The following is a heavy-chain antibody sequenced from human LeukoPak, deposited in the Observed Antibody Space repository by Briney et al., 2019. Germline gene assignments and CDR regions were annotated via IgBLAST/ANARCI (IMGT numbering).Heavy chain of an antibody. J-gene: IGHJ6*02. D-gene: IGHD2-21*02. CDR2: MNPNSGNT. CDR1: VYTFTSYD. V-gene: IGHV1-8*01. Sequence: ASVTVSCKASVYTFTSYDIYWVRQPTGQGLAWVGWMNPNSGNTCYAQKFQGSVTMTRNTSISTAYMELSSLRSEHTAVYYCAITYCGGDCYSPYYYSMDVWGQGTTVTVSS. CDR3: AITYCGGDCYSPYYYSMDV.